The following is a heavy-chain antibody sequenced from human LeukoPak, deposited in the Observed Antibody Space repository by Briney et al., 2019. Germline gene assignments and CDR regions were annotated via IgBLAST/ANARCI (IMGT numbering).Heavy chain of an antibody. CDR3: ARGSRSGWYLFEGLFDY. CDR2: IKPDGSEK. V-gene: IGHV3-7*04. Sequence: AGGSLRLSCAASGFTFSSYWMSWVRQAPGKGLEWVANIKPDGSEKYYVDSVKGRFTISRDNAKNSLYLQMNSLRAEDTAVYYCARGSRSGWYLFEGLFDYWGQGTLVTVSS. CDR1: GFTFSSYW. D-gene: IGHD6-19*01. J-gene: IGHJ4*02.